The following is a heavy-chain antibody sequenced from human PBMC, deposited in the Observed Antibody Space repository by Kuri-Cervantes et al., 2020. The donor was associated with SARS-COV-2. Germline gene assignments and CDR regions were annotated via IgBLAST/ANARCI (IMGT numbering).Heavy chain of an antibody. D-gene: IGHD6-19*01. Sequence: GESLKISCAASGFTFSSYAMHWVRQAPDKGLEWVAVISYDGSNKYYADSVKGRFTISRDNSKNTLYLQMNSLRAEDTAVYYCARDHAVGGEWLVPDPSYYMDVWGKGTTVTVSS. J-gene: IGHJ6*03. CDR2: ISYDGSNK. CDR1: GFTFSSYA. CDR3: ARDHAVGGEWLVPDPSYYMDV. V-gene: IGHV3-30-3*01.